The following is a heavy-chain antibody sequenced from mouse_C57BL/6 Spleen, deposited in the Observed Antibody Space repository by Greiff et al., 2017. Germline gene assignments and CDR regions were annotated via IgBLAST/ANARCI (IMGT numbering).Heavy chain of an antibody. CDR2: IDPSDSYT. J-gene: IGHJ3*01. CDR1: GYTFTSYW. V-gene: IGHV1-69*01. CDR3: ARSGRDEFAY. Sequence: QVQLKQPGAELVMPGASVKLSCKASGYTFTSYWMHWVKQRPGQGLEWIGEIDPSDSYTNYNQKFKGKSTLTVDKSSSTAYMQLSSLTSEDSAVYYCARSGRDEFAYWGQGTLVTVSA. D-gene: IGHD3-1*01.